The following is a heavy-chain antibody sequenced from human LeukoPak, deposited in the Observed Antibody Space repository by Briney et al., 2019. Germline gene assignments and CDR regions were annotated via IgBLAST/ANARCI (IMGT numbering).Heavy chain of an antibody. J-gene: IGHJ4*02. CDR1: GFTFSNHA. CDR2: ISGGGVST. Sequence: PGGSLRLSCAASGFTFSNHAMMWVRQAPGRGLEWVSAISGGGVSTYYTDSVKGRFTISRDNSKNTLYLQMNSLRAEDTAVYYCAKIQGYFDYWGQGNLVTVSS. V-gene: IGHV3-23*01. CDR3: AKIQGYFDY.